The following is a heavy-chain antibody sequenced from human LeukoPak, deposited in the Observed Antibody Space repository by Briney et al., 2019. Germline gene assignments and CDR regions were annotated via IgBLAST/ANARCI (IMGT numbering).Heavy chain of an antibody. D-gene: IGHD3-22*01. Sequence: GGSLRLSCAASGFTFSSYGMHWVRQAPGKGLEWLAFIRYDGSNKYYADSVKGRFTISRDNSKNTLYLQMNSLRAEDTAVYYCARIITMIVVAGGYWGQGTLVTVSS. CDR3: ARIITMIVVAGGY. CDR1: GFTFSSYG. V-gene: IGHV3-30*02. CDR2: IRYDGSNK. J-gene: IGHJ4*02.